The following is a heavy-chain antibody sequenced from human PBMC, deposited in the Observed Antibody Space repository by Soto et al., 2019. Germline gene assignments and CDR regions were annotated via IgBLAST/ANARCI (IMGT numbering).Heavy chain of an antibody. D-gene: IGHD3-22*01. J-gene: IGHJ3*02. V-gene: IGHV1-69*13. CDR3: ARGFATMIVVAYQDAFDI. CDR1: GGTFSSYA. CDR2: IIPIFGTA. Sequence: GASVKVSFKASGGTFSSYAISWVRQAPGQGLEWMGGIIPIFGTANYAQKFQGRVTITADESTSTAYMELSSLRSEDTAVYYCARGFATMIVVAYQDAFDIWGQGTMVTVSS.